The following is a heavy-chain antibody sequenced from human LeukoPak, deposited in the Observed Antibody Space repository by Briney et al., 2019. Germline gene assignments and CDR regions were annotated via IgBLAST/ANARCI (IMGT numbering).Heavy chain of an antibody. CDR2: ISGSGGST. D-gene: IGHD2-21*01. J-gene: IGHJ6*02. CDR3: AKVLLDYYYGMDV. Sequence: GGSLRLPCAASGFTFSSYAMSWVRQAPGKGLEWVSAISGSGGSTYYADSVKGRFTISRDNSKNTLHLQMNSLRAEDTAVYYCAKVLLDYYYGMDVWGQGTTVTVSS. V-gene: IGHV3-23*01. CDR1: GFTFSSYA.